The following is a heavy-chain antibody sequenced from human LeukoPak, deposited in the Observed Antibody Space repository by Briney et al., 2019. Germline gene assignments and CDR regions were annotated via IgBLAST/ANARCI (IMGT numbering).Heavy chain of an antibody. CDR3: AKDPRLVVPAAGSAFDP. D-gene: IGHD2-2*01. CDR1: GFTFSSYA. J-gene: IGHJ5*02. V-gene: IGHV3-23*01. Sequence: PGGSLRLSCAASGFTFSSYAMSWVRQAPGKGLEWVSAISGSGGSTYYADSVKGRFTISRDNSKNTLYLQMNSLRAEDTAVYYCAKDPRLVVPAAGSAFDPWGQGTLVTVSS. CDR2: ISGSGGST.